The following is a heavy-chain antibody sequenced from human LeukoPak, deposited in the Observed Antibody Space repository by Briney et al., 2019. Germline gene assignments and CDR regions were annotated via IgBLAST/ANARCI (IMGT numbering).Heavy chain of an antibody. CDR1: GGTFSSYA. D-gene: IGHD2-15*01. CDR2: IIPIFGTA. J-gene: IGHJ5*02. Sequence: SVKVSCKASGGTFSSYAISWVRQAPGQGLEWMGGIIPIFGTANYAQKFQGRVTITADKSTSTAYMELSSLRSEDTAVYYCARDCSGGSCYSEGNWFDPWGQGTLVTVSS. V-gene: IGHV1-69*06. CDR3: ARDCSGGSCYSEGNWFDP.